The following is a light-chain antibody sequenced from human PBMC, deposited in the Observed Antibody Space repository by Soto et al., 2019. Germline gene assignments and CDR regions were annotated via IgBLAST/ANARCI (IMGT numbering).Light chain of an antibody. CDR2: DAS. CDR3: QQYDNLPLLT. Sequence: DIQMTQSPSSLSASVGDRVTIACQASEDISSYLNWYQRKPGKAPKLLIYDASKLEIGVPPRFSGSGSGTYVTYTSSSRQPEDIAAYYCQQYDNLPLLTFGGGTKVEIK. V-gene: IGKV1-33*01. J-gene: IGKJ4*01. CDR1: EDISSY.